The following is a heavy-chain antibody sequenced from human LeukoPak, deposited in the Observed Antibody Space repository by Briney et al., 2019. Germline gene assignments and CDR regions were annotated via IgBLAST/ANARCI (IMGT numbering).Heavy chain of an antibody. J-gene: IGHJ4*02. V-gene: IGHV3-74*03. D-gene: IGHD3-16*02. CDR1: GLTFSNFW. CDR3: TTGTSYSYEY. CDR2: IKSDRSTTT. Sequence: PGGSLRLSCAASGLTFSNFWRHWVRQAAGKGLVWVSLIKSDRSTTTIYADSVKGRFTINRDNAKYTVYLQMNSLTVEDTAEYYCTTGTSYSYEYWGQGNLVTVSS.